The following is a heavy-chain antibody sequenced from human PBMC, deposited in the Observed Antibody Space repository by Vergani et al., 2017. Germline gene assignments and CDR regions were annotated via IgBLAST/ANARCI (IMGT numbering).Heavy chain of an antibody. D-gene: IGHD3-22*01. CDR1: GGTFSSYA. CDR2: IIPIFGTA. V-gene: IGHV1-69*06. CDR3: ARDLHDSSGYYSDYFDY. Sequence: QVQLVQSGAEVKKPGSSVKVSCKASGGTFSSYAISWVRQAPGQGLEWMGGIIPIFGTANYARKFQGRVTITADKSTSTAYMELSILRSEDTAVYYCARDLHDSSGYYSDYFDYWGQGTLVTVSS. J-gene: IGHJ4*02.